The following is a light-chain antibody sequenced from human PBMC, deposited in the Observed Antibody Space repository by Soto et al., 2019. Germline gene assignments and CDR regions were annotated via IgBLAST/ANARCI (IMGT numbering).Light chain of an antibody. CDR1: SSDVGGYNY. CDR3: SSYTTSGSLV. J-gene: IGLJ2*01. V-gene: IGLV2-14*01. Sequence: QSVLTQPASVSGSPGQSITISCTGTSSDVGGYNYVSWYQQHPGKAPKLMIYDVSNRPSGVSNRFSGSKSGNTASLTISGLQAEDEADYYCSSYTTSGSLVFGGGTKVTGL. CDR2: DVS.